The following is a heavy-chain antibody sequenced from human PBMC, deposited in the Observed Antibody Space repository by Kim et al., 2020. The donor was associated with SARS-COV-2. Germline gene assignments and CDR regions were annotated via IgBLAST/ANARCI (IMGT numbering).Heavy chain of an antibody. J-gene: IGHJ4*02. CDR2: IYYSGST. D-gene: IGHD5-18*01. Sequence: SETLSLTCTVSGGSISSYYWSWIRQPPGKGLEWIGYIYYSGSTNYNPSLKSRVTISVDTSKNQFSLKLSSVTAADTAVYYCARDREDTAMGPRFEFDYWGQGTLVTVSS. V-gene: IGHV4-59*01. CDR3: ARDREDTAMGPRFEFDY. CDR1: GGSISSYY.